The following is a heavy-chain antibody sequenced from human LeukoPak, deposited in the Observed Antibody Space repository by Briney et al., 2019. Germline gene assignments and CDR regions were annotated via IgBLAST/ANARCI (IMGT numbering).Heavy chain of an antibody. D-gene: IGHD3-10*01. Sequence: SETLSLTCTVSGGSISSGSYYWSWIRQPPGKGVEWIGRIYTSGSTNYNPSLKSRVTISVDTSKNQFSLKLSSVTAADTAVYYCARTGSGSGNNRFWFDPWGQGTLVTVSS. V-gene: IGHV4-61*02. CDR1: GGSISSGSYY. J-gene: IGHJ5*02. CDR2: IYTSGST. CDR3: ARTGSGSGNNRFWFDP.